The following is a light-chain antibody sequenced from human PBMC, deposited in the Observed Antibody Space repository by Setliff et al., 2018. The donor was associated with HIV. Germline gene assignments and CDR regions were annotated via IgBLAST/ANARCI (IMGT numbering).Light chain of an antibody. Sequence: QSALTQPASVSGSPGQSITISCAGTSSDVGDYAFVSWYQQHPGKAPKLIIYEVRRRPSGISNRFSGSRSGNTASLTISGLQTDDEADYHCSSYTTRGTWVFGGGTKVTVL. CDR3: SSYTTRGTWV. CDR2: EVR. J-gene: IGLJ3*02. CDR1: SSDVGDYAF. V-gene: IGLV2-14*03.